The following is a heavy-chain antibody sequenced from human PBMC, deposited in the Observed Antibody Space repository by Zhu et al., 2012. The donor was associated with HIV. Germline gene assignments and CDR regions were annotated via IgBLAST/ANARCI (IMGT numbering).Heavy chain of an antibody. V-gene: IGHV4-34*01. D-gene: IGHD3-10*01. CDR1: GGSFSDYF. CDR3: ARLDFYNYGSGTYSRFDP. J-gene: IGHJ5*02. Sequence: QVQLQQWGAGLLKPSETLSLTCAVYGGSFSDYFWSWIRQPPGKGLEWIGEINHGGSTKYNPSLKSRVTISTDTSKNQFSLKLNSVTAADTALYYCARLDFYNYGSGTYSRFDPWGQGTLVTVSS. CDR2: INHGGST.